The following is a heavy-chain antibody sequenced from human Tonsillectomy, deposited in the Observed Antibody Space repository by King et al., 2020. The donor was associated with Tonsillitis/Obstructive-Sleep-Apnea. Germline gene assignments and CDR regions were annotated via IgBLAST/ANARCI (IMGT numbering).Heavy chain of an antibody. V-gene: IGHV1-3*04. CDR3: VRSSGLYYFDY. CDR2: IITGNGNT. CDR1: GYTFTSYA. J-gene: IGHJ4*02. Sequence: VQLVQSGAEVKKPGASVKVSCNASGYTFTSYALQWVRQAPGQRLEWMGWIITGNGNTKYSQNFLDRVTITRDTSASTAYMELSSLTSEDTAVYYCVRSSGLYYFDYWGQGTLVTVSS. D-gene: IGHD6-19*01.